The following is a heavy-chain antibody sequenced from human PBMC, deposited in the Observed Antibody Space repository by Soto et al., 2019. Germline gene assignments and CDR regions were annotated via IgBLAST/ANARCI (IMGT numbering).Heavy chain of an antibody. D-gene: IGHD3-22*01. CDR3: ARDLSYYYESTGYYQPAY. V-gene: IGHV3-33*01. Sequence: GWSLRLSCASSVFTFRTYGMHWVRQAPGKGLEWVAGIWSDGSNKYYVDSVKGRFIISRDNSRSTLYLEMNSLRAEDTALYYCARDLSYYYESTGYYQPAYWGQGALVTVSS. J-gene: IGHJ4*02. CDR2: IWSDGSNK. CDR1: VFTFRTYG.